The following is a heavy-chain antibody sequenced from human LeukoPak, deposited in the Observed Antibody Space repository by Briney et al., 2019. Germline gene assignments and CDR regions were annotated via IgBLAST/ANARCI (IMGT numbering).Heavy chain of an antibody. J-gene: IGHJ4*02. V-gene: IGHV3-74*01. CDR2: VNSDETTI. Sequence: PGGSLRLSCAASGFTFSRYWMHWVRQAPGKGLVWVSRVNSDETTIKYADYVKGRFTISRDNAKSTLYLQMNSLRAEDTAVYYCARVEHNWNDVVDYWGRGTLVTVSS. CDR1: GFTFSRYW. CDR3: ARVEHNWNDVVDY. D-gene: IGHD1-20*01.